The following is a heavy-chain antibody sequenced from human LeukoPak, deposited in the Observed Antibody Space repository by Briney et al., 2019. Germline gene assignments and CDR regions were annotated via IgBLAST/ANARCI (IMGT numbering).Heavy chain of an antibody. CDR2: IYYSGTT. D-gene: IGHD2/OR15-2a*01. J-gene: IGHJ4*02. V-gene: IGHV4-39*02. CDR3: ARVFLALPYFDF. CDR1: GGSISSSSYY. Sequence: SETLSLTCTVSGGSISSSSYYWGWIRQPPGKGLEWVGSIYYSGTTYCNPSLKSRVSVSIDTSKNQFSLRLSSVPAADSALYYCARVFLALPYFDFWGQGTLVTVSS.